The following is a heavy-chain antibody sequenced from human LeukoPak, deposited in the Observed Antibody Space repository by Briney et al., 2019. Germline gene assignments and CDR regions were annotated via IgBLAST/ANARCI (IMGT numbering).Heavy chain of an antibody. CDR3: ARDTSWYDY. CDR2: ISSRSDYI. D-gene: IGHD6-13*01. CDR1: GFSFSTYS. V-gene: IGHV3-21*01. J-gene: IGHJ4*02. Sequence: PGGSLRLSCAASGFSFSTYSMNWVRQAPGKGLEWVASISSRSDYIYYADSVKGRFTISRDNAKNSLYLQMNSLRAEVTAVYYCARDTSWYDYWGQGTLVTVSS.